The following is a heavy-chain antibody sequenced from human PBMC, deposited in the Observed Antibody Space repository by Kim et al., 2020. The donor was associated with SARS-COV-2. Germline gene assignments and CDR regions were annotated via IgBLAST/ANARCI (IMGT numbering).Heavy chain of an antibody. CDR1: GGSISSSSYY. V-gene: IGHV4-39*01. CDR3: ASDPFITMIVVAQGYYYGMDV. Sequence: SETLSLTCTVSGGSISSSSYYWGWIRQPPGKGLEWIGSIYYSGSTYYNPSLKSRVTISVDTSKNQFSLKLSSVTAADTAVYYCASDPFITMIVVAQGYYYGMDVWGQGTPVTVSS. CDR2: IYYSGST. J-gene: IGHJ6*02. D-gene: IGHD3-22*01.